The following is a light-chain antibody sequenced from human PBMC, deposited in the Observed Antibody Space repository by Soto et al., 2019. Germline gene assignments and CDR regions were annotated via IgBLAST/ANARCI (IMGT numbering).Light chain of an antibody. V-gene: IGKV1-39*01. CDR1: QSISSY. CDR3: QQSYSTPFT. Sequence: DIQMTQSPFSLSASVGDRVTITCRASQSISSYFNWYQQKPGKAPNLLIYAASSLQSGVPSRFSGSASGTDFTLTISSLHPEDFATYYCQQSYSTPFTFGQGTKLEIK. J-gene: IGKJ2*01. CDR2: AAS.